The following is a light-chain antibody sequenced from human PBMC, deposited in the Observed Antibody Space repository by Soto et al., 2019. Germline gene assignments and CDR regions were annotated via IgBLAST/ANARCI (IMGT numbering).Light chain of an antibody. CDR3: CSYAGSYTFEGYA. CDR1: SSDVGGYNY. J-gene: IGLJ1*01. Sequence: QSVLTQPRSVSGSPGQSVTISCTGTSSDVGGYNYVSWYQQHPGKAPKLMIYDASKRPSGVPDRFSGSKSGNTASLTISGLQAEDEADYYCCSYAGSYTFEGYAFGTGTKV. CDR2: DAS. V-gene: IGLV2-11*01.